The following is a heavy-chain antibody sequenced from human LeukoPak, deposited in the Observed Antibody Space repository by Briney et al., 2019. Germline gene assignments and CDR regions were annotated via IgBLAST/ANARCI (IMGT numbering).Heavy chain of an antibody. Sequence: PGGSLRLSCAASGFTFSSYWMHWVRQAPGKGLVWVSRINTDGSSTSYADSVKGRFTISRDNAKNTLYLQMNSLRAEDTAVYYCARDQGGYDFWKPYYYYMDVWGKGTTVTVSS. J-gene: IGHJ6*03. CDR1: GFTFSSYW. D-gene: IGHD3-3*01. CDR2: INTDGSST. V-gene: IGHV3-74*01. CDR3: ARDQGGYDFWKPYYYYMDV.